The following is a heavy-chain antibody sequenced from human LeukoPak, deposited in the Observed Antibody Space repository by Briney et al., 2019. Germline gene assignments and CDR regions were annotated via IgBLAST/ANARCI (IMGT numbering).Heavy chain of an antibody. J-gene: IGHJ4*02. V-gene: IGHV1-46*01. CDR1: GYTFTSYY. CDR3: ARVGSRIVGAGGVLLDFDY. Sequence: ASVKVSCKAPGYTFTSYYMHWVRQAPGQGLEWMGIINPSGGSTSYAQKFQGRVTMTRDTSTSTVYMELSSLRSEDTAVYYCARVGSRIVGAGGVLLDFDYWGQGTLVTVSS. D-gene: IGHD1-26*01. CDR2: INPSGGST.